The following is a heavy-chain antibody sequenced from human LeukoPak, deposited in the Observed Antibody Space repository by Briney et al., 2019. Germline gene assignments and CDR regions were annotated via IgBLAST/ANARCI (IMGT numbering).Heavy chain of an antibody. CDR3: AREGGSYRPLDY. V-gene: IGHV4-4*02. J-gene: IGHJ4*02. CDR2: VNLQGGT. CDR1: GGSITQTNY. Sequence: SGTLSLTCDVSGGSITQTNYWTWVRPPPGKGLEWIGEVNLQGGTNYNPSLLRRVAISVDTSANHVSLQMTSVTAAGTAVYYCAREGGSYRPLDYSGQGTLVTVSS. D-gene: IGHD3-16*02.